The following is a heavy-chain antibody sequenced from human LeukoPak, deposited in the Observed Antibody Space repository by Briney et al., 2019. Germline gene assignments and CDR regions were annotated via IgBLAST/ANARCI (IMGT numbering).Heavy chain of an antibody. V-gene: IGHV3-23*01. Sequence: GGSLRLSCAASGFTFSSYAMSWVRQAPGKGLEWVSAISGSGGSTYYADSVKGRFTISRDNSKNTLYLQMNSLRAEDTAVYYCAKDFSIVVVPAATIGYWGQGTLVTVSS. CDR2: ISGSGGST. CDR1: GFTFSSYA. D-gene: IGHD2-2*01. J-gene: IGHJ4*02. CDR3: AKDFSIVVVPAATIGY.